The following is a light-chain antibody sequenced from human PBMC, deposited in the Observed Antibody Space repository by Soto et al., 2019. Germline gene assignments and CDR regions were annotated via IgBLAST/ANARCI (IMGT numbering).Light chain of an antibody. CDR3: CSDAGTYSYV. J-gene: IGLJ1*01. Sequence: QSALTQPRSVSGSPGQSGTISCTGTRSDIGIYDYVAWYQHHPNTAPKLIIYDVGERPSGVPDRFSGSKSGNTASLLISGRQAEDEADYFCCSDAGTYSYVFGSGTKLTV. CDR2: DVG. V-gene: IGLV2-11*01. CDR1: RSDIGIYDY.